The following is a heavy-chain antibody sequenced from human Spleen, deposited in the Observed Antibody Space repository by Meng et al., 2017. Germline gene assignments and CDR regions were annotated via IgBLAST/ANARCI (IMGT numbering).Heavy chain of an antibody. D-gene: IGHD6-13*01. CDR1: GFTFSNAW. V-gene: IGHV3-72*01. Sequence: GESLKISCAASGFTFSNAWMSWIRQAPGKGLEWVGRSRYKATSYSTEYAASVKGRFTISRDDSKNSLFLQMISLTTEDTAVYYCTRVRGSSRSDSYFYSWGQGTLVTVPQ. CDR2: SRYKATSYST. J-gene: IGHJ4*02. CDR3: TRVRGSSRSDSYFYS.